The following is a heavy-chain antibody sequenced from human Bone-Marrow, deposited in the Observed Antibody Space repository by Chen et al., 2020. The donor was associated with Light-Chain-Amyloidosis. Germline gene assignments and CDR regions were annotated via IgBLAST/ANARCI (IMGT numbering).Heavy chain of an antibody. V-gene: IGHV3-48*03. CDR2: ISTTGTTI. D-gene: IGHD2-15*01. CDR3: ARDRWVARHFPGAVDI. J-gene: IGHJ3*02. CDR1: GFSFSNYE. Sequence: EVQLVESGGGLVQPGGSLRLSCVASGFSFSNYEMNWVRQAPGQGLEWVSYISTTGTTIYYADFARGRFTISRDNANNSLYLQMNSLGAEDTAVYYCARDRWVARHFPGAVDIWGQGTVVTVSS.